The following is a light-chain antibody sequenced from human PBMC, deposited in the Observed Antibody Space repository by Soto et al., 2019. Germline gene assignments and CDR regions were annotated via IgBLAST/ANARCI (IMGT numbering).Light chain of an antibody. Sequence: QSALTQPASVSGSPGQSITISCTGTSSDVGGYNYVSWYQQHPGKAPKLMFYDLSNRPSGVSNRFSGSKSGNTASLTIAWLQAEDEADYYCISYTSSSTLLYVFGTGTKVTVL. CDR3: ISYTSSSTLLYV. CDR2: DLS. J-gene: IGLJ1*01. V-gene: IGLV2-14*01. CDR1: SSDVGGYNY.